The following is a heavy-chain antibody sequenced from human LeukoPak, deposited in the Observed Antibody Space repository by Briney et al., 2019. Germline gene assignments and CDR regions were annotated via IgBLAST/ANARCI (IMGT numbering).Heavy chain of an antibody. J-gene: IGHJ5*02. Sequence: QPGGSLRLSCAASGFTFSSYWMHWVRQDPGKGLVWVSRINTDGSSTTYADSVKGRFTISRDNAKNTLYLQMNSLRAEDTAVYYCASCMVRGVSNWFDPWGRGSLVTVSS. CDR2: INTDGSST. CDR3: ASCMVRGVSNWFDP. D-gene: IGHD3-10*01. CDR1: GFTFSSYW. V-gene: IGHV3-74*01.